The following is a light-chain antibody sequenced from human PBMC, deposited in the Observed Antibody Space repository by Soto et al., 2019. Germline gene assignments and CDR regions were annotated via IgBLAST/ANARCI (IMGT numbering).Light chain of an antibody. CDR2: DAS. CDR3: QQYNTYWT. Sequence: IQMTQSPSTLSASVRDRVTITCRASKSISTWVAWYQQKPGKAPKLLIYDASSLESGVPSRVSGSGSGTEFTLTISSLQPDDFATYYCQQYNTYWTFGQGTKVDI. V-gene: IGKV1-5*01. CDR1: KSISTW. J-gene: IGKJ1*01.